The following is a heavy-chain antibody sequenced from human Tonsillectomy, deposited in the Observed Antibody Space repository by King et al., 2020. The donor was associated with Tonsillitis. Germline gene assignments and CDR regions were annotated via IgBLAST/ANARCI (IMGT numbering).Heavy chain of an antibody. Sequence: VQLVESGGGLVQPGGSLRLSCAASGFTFSTYSMNWVCQAPGKGLEWVSYITSSSSTRYYADSVKGRFTISRDNAKNSLYLQMSSLRVEDTAVYYCASAPAGMAPSPHFDYWGQGTLVTVSS. V-gene: IGHV3-48*01. CDR1: GFTFSTYS. D-gene: IGHD2-2*01. J-gene: IGHJ4*02. CDR3: ASAPAGMAPSPHFDY. CDR2: ITSSSSTR.